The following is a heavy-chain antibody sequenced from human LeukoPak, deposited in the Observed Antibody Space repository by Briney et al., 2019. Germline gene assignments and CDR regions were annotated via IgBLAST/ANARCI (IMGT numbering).Heavy chain of an antibody. Sequence: PSETLSLTCAVYGGSFSGYYWSWIRQPPGKGLEWIGEINHSGSTNYNPSLKSRDTISVDTSKNQFSLKLSSVTAADTAVYYCARSTSMVRGVHLQPYYYGMDVWGKGTTVTVSS. CDR2: INHSGST. J-gene: IGHJ6*04. CDR1: GGSFSGYY. V-gene: IGHV4-34*01. D-gene: IGHD3-10*01. CDR3: ARSTSMVRGVHLQPYYYGMDV.